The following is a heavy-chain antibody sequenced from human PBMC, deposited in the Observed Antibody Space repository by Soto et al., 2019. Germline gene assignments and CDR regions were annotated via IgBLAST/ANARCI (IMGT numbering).Heavy chain of an antibody. CDR1: GYTFTGYY. Sequence: ASVKVSCKASGYTFTGYYMHWVRQAPGQGLEWMGWINPNSGGTNYAQKFQGRVTMTRDTSISTAYMELSRLRSDDTAVYYCARTYSDCGGDCYRDDYWGPGTRVTVSS. J-gene: IGHJ4*02. V-gene: IGHV1-2*02. CDR3: ARTYSDCGGDCYRDDY. D-gene: IGHD2-21*02. CDR2: INPNSGGT.